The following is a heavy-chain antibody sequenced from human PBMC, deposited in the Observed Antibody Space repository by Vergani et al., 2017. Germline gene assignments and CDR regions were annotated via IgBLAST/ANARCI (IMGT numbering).Heavy chain of an antibody. V-gene: IGHV1-69*12. CDR1: GGTFGSYV. CDR2: FIPVFDTK. CDR3: ARGTLANRFYYYMYV. J-gene: IGHJ6*03. Sequence: QVRLVQSGAEVRKPGSSVKVSCKASGGTFGSYVTHWVRQAPGQGLEWMGGFIPVFDTKNYAQKFKGRVNITADESTRTAYMELSGLRHEDTAVYYCARGTLANRFYYYMYVLGKGTKMTVSS.